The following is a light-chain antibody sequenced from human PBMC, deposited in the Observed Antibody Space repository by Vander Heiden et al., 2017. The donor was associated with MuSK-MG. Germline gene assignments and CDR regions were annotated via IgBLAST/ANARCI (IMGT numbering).Light chain of an antibody. CDR3: QQQNNYPYT. CDR1: KAIRND. V-gene: IGKV1-17*01. Sequence: SASVGDRVTITCRASKAIRNDLAWYQQKPGKAPKRLIYAASSLQGGVPSRFSGSGFGTEFTLTISSLQSEDFASYYCQQQNNYPYTFGQGTKLEIK. CDR2: AAS. J-gene: IGKJ2*01.